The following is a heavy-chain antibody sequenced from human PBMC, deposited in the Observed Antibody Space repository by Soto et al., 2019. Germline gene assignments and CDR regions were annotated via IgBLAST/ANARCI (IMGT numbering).Heavy chain of an antibody. Sequence: SETLSLTCTVSGGSVGGGSYYWSWIRQPPGKGLEWIGYISDSTNIKYNPSLKSRVSMSIDTSSNQFSLKLSSVTAADTALYYCARLGYQQLVGNWGQGTLVTVSS. CDR2: ISDSTNI. J-gene: IGHJ4*02. V-gene: IGHV4-61*01. CDR1: GGSVGGGSYY. D-gene: IGHD6-6*01. CDR3: ARLGYQQLVGN.